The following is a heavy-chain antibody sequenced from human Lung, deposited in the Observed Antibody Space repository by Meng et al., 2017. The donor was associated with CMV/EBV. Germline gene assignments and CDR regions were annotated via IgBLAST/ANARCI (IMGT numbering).Heavy chain of an antibody. J-gene: IGHJ4*02. CDR1: GFTLSSLW. D-gene: IGHD3-10*01. CDR2: IKADGSEK. CDR3: ACNSGDG. Sequence: GESLKISCAASGFTLSSLWMCWVRQAPGKGLEWVANIKADGSEKYYVDSVKGRFTVSRDNAKNSLYLQMNSLRAEDTAVYYCACNSGDGWGEGTVVTVSS. V-gene: IGHV3-7*01.